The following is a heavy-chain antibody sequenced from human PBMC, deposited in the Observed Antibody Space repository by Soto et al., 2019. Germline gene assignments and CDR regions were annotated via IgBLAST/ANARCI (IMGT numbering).Heavy chain of an antibody. V-gene: IGHV3-23*01. CDR1: GFTFSSYA. J-gene: IGHJ4*02. D-gene: IGHD3-16*02. CDR2: ISGSGGST. Sequence: SLRLSCAASGFTFSSYAMSWVRQAPGKGLEWVSAISGSGGSTYYADSVKGRFTISRDNSKNTLYLQMNSLRAEDTAVYYCAKVKSYDYVWGSYRYWGQGTLVTVSS. CDR3: AKVKSYDYVWGSYRY.